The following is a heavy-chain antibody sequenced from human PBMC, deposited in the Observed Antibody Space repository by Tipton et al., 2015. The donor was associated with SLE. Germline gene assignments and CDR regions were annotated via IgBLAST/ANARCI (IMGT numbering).Heavy chain of an antibody. D-gene: IGHD6-19*01. CDR3: ARRRSSGWYYFDY. CDR2: INHSGSI. CDR1: GGSISSYY. J-gene: IGHJ4*02. Sequence: TLSLTCTVSGGSISSYYWSWIRQPPGKGPEWIGEINHSGSINYNPFFKSRVTISVATSKNQFSLKLNSVTAADTAVYYCARRRSSGWYYFDYWGQGTLVTVSS. V-gene: IGHV4-34*01.